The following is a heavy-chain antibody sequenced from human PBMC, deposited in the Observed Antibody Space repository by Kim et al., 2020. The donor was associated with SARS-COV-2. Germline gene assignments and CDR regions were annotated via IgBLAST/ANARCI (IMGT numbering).Heavy chain of an antibody. V-gene: IGHV3-49*04. J-gene: IGHJ4*02. CDR3: TSGYSGYEDYPGY. Sequence: GGSLRLSCTGSGFTFGDYALSWVRQAPGKGLEWVGFIRSEGYGGTTDYAASMKGRFSISRDDSKSIAYLQMNSLKTEDTGVSYCTSGYSGYEDYPGYWGQGTLVTVSS. CDR1: GFTFGDYA. D-gene: IGHD5-12*01. CDR2: IRSEGYGGTT.